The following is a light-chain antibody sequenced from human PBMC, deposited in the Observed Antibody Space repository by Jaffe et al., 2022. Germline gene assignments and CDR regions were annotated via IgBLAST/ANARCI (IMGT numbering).Light chain of an antibody. CDR1: QSLLHSDGNSY. J-gene: IGKJ4*01. V-gene: IGKV2D-29*02. CDR2: EAS. CDR3: MQSIQVPLT. Sequence: EIVMTQTPLSMSVTPGQPATISCRSNQSLLHSDGNSYLYWFLQKPGQSQKFLIYEASNRFIGVPDRFGGSGSETDFTLKISRVESEDVGTYYCMQSIQVPLTFGGGTKVEIK.